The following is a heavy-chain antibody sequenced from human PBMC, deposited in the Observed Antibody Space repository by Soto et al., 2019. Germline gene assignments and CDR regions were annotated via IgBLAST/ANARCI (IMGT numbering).Heavy chain of an antibody. D-gene: IGHD6-13*01. V-gene: IGHV1-2*04. CDR2: INPNSGGT. J-gene: IGHJ4*02. CDR1: GYTFTGYY. Sequence: ASVKVSCKASGYTFTGYYMHWVRQAPGQGLEWMGWINPNSGGTNYAQKFQGWVTITRDTSISTMYMELSRLRSDDTAVYYCAREISSSWFDYWGQGTLVTVSS. CDR3: AREISSSWFDY.